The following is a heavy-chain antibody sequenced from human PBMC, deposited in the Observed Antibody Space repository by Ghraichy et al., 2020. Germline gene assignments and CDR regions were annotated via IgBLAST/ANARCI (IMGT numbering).Heavy chain of an antibody. D-gene: IGHD1-26*01. J-gene: IGHJ4*02. CDR3: VKDLVGRYES. CDR2: INEDGSTI. CDR1: GFTFSNYW. V-gene: IGHV3-74*01. Sequence: GGSLRLSCEVSGFTFSNYWMHWVRQAPGKGLVWVSRINEDGSTINYADSVKDRFTISRDNAKNTLYLQMNSLRAEDTAVYYCVKDLVGRYESWGQGTLVTVSS.